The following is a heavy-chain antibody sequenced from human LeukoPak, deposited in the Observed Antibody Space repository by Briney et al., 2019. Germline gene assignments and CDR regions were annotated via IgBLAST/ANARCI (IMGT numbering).Heavy chain of an antibody. CDR2: ISYDGSNK. CDR3: ARSTKSPRPIVVVPAAMLDY. CDR1: GFTFSSYA. Sequence: GGSLRLSCAASGFTFSSYAMHWVRQAPGKGLEWVAVISYDGSNKYYADSVKGRFTISRDNSKNTLYLQMNSLRAEDTAVYYCARSTKSPRPIVVVPAAMLDYWGQGTLVTVSS. D-gene: IGHD2-2*01. V-gene: IGHV3-30-3*01. J-gene: IGHJ4*02.